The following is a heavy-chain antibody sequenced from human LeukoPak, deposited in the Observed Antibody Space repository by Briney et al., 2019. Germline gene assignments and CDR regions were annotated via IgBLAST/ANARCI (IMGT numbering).Heavy chain of an antibody. D-gene: IGHD3-16*01. J-gene: IGHJ4*01. CDR2: IKEDGSEK. V-gene: IGHV3-7*01. CDR1: GFTFSNYW. Sequence: GGSLRLSCVASGFTFSNYWMSWVRQAPGKGLECVANIKEDGSEKYYVDSVKGRFTISRDNAKDSLYLQMNSLRAEDTAVYYCARQGDDYWGHGTLVTVSS. CDR3: ARQGDDY.